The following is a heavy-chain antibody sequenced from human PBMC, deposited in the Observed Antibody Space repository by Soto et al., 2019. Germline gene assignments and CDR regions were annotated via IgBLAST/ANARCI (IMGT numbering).Heavy chain of an antibody. Sequence: VPLLESGGSLVQPGGSLRLSCAASGFSFSPYAMSWVRQAPGKGLEWVSSISGSGNKTYYADSVKGRFTISRDNSKDTLFLQMNGLSAEDTALYYCARGVRLHFDNWGQGTLVTVSS. J-gene: IGHJ4*02. CDR2: ISGSGNKT. CDR3: ARGVRLHFDN. V-gene: IGHV3-23*01. CDR1: GFSFSPYA.